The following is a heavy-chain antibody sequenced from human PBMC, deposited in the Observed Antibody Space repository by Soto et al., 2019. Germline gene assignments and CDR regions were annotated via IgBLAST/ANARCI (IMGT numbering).Heavy chain of an antibody. J-gene: IGHJ4*02. CDR3: AKGRGYSYGTQLDY. CDR2: ISGSGGST. Sequence: GGSLRISCAASGFTFCSYAMSGVRQAPGKGLEWVSAISGSGGSTYYADSVKGRFTISRDNSKNTLYLQMNSLRAEDTAVYYCAKGRGYSYGTQLDYWGQGTLVTVSS. D-gene: IGHD5-18*01. CDR1: GFTFCSYA. V-gene: IGHV3-23*01.